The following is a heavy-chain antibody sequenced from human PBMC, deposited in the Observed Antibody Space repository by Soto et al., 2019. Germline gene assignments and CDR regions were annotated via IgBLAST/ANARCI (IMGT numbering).Heavy chain of an antibody. Sequence: GWSLRLSCASSVFTFISYGMSWVRQAPGTGLEWVSTISSVGGHTFYADSVRGRFSISRDYSKNTVDLQMNSLIAEDTAVYYCAKDGAVARGVMLDYFYGMDVWGQGTTVTVSS. CDR1: VFTFISYG. CDR3: AKDGAVARGVMLDYFYGMDV. V-gene: IGHV3-23*01. J-gene: IGHJ6*02. CDR2: ISSVGGHT. D-gene: IGHD3-10*01.